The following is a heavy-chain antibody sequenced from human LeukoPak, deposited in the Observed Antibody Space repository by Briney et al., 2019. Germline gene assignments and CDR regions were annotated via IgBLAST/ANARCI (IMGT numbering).Heavy chain of an antibody. Sequence: ASVKVSCTASGYTFTGYYMHWVRQAPGQGLEWMGWINPNSGGTNYAQKFQGRVTMTRDTSTSTVYMELSSLRSEDTAVYYCARVHYYDSSGSFDFWGQGTLVTVSS. CDR2: INPNSGGT. CDR3: ARVHYYDSSGSFDF. CDR1: GYTFTGYY. D-gene: IGHD3-22*01. V-gene: IGHV1-2*02. J-gene: IGHJ4*02.